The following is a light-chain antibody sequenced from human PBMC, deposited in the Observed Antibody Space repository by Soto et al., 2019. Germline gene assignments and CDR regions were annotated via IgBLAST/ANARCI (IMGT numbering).Light chain of an antibody. J-gene: IGKJ1*01. CDR2: KAS. V-gene: IGKV1-5*03. CDR1: QSISSW. Sequence: DIPMTQSPSTLSASVGDIVTVTCRTSQSISSWLAWYQQKPGKAPKLLIYKASTLDSGVPSRFSGSGSGTEFTRTISSLQPDDSATYYCQQSNSHASVTFGQGTRVEIK. CDR3: QQSNSHASVT.